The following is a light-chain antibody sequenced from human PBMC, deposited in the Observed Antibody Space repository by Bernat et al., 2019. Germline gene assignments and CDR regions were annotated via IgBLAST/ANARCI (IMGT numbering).Light chain of an antibody. V-gene: IGKV1-39*01. CDR2: AAS. CDR3: QQSYSTPLT. J-gene: IGKJ4*01. Sequence: DIQMTQSPSSLSASVGDRVTITCRASQSMSGYLNWYQQKPGKAPKLLIYAASSLQIGVPSRFSGSGSGTDFTLTISSLQPAAFATYYCQQSYSTPLTFGGGTKVEIK. CDR1: QSMSGY.